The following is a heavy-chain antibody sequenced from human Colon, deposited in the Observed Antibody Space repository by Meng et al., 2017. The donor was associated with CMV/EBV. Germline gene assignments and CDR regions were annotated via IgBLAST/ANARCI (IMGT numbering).Heavy chain of an antibody. D-gene: IGHD4-23*01. CDR1: GGSINSPSYF. CDR2: IIYSGST. V-gene: IGHV4-39*07. J-gene: IGHJ4*02. CDR3: ARRPTPRTGFDF. Sequence: CTVSGGSINSPSYFWGWIRQSPGTGLEWIGSIIYSGSTNYNPSLKSRVTLYVDTSKNQFSLRLNSVTAADTGVYYCARRPTPRTGFDFWGQGTLVTVSS.